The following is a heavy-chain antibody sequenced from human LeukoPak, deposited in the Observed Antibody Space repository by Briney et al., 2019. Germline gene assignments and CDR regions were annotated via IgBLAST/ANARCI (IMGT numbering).Heavy chain of an antibody. J-gene: IGHJ4*02. CDR3: ARDGYGDRGYFDY. V-gene: IGHV3-30*02. CDR2: IRYDGSNK. CDR1: GFTFSSYG. D-gene: IGHD4-17*01. Sequence: GGSLRLTCAASGFTFSSYGMHWVRQAPGKGLGWVAFIRYDGSNKYYADSVKGRFTISRDNSKNTLYLQMNSLRAEDTAVYYCARDGYGDRGYFDYWGQGTLVTVSS.